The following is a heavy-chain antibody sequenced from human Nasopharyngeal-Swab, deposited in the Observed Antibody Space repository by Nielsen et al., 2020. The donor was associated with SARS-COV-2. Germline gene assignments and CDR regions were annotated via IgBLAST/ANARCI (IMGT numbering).Heavy chain of an antibody. CDR2: IRWNSGTT. D-gene: IGHD5-18*01. CDR3: AKDFNVDTAMVTYYYGMGV. J-gene: IGHJ6*02. V-gene: IGHV3-9*01. CDR1: GFTFDDYA. Sequence: SLKISCAASGFTFDDYAMHWVRQAPGKGLEWVSGIRWNSGTTGYADSVKRRFTISRDNAKSSLYLQMNSLRAEDTALYYCAKDFNVDTAMVTYYYGMGVWGQGTTVTVSS.